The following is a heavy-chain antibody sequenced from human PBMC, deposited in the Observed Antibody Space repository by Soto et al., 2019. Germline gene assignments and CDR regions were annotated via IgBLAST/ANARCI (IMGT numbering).Heavy chain of an antibody. CDR1: GYSFTSQW. CDR2: IYPGDSDT. Sequence: GESLKISCKASGYSFTSQWIGWVRQMPGKGLEWMGIIYPGDSDTRYSPSFQGQVTISADKSISTVYLQWSSLTASHTAMYYCARYDSSSDSFDYWGQGTLVTVSS. V-gene: IGHV5-51*01. D-gene: IGHD6-6*01. J-gene: IGHJ4*02. CDR3: ARYDSSSDSFDY.